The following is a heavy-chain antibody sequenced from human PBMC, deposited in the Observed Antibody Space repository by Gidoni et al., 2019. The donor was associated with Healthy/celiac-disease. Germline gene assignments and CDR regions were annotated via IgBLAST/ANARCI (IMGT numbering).Heavy chain of an antibody. Sequence: RFTISRDNAKNTLYLQMNSLRAEDTAVYYCASSRAVAGTNFDYWGQGTLVTVSS. CDR3: ASSRAVAGTNFDY. V-gene: IGHV3-74*01. J-gene: IGHJ4*02. D-gene: IGHD6-19*01.